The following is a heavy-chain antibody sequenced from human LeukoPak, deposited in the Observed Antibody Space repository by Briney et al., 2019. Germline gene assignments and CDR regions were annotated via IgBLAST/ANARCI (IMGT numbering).Heavy chain of an antibody. CDR3: ARVAGILTGYLSARGDYYNYYMDV. J-gene: IGHJ6*03. V-gene: IGHV4-4*07. Sequence: PSETLSLTCSVSGASMSSHAWSWIRQPAGKGLEWIGHIYTSGATNYNPSLKSRVRMSVDTSKNQFSLKLSSVTAADTAVYYCARVAGILTGYLSARGDYYNYYMDVWGIGITVTVSS. D-gene: IGHD3-9*01. CDR1: GASMSSHA. CDR2: IYTSGAT.